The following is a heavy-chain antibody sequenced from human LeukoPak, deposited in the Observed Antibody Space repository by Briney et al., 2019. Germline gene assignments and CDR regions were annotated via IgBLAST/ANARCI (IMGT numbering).Heavy chain of an antibody. J-gene: IGHJ3*02. CDR1: GFSFSGSW. CDR3: ARDPENGALDI. V-gene: IGHV3-7*03. Sequence: GGSLRLSCAAAGFSFSGSWMSWVRQAPGKGLEWVADMDPSGSTKVYGDSVKGRFTVSRDNAKNLLYLQMNSLRAEDTAVYYCARDPENGALDIWGQGTMVTVSS. CDR2: MDPSGSTK. D-gene: IGHD1-1*01.